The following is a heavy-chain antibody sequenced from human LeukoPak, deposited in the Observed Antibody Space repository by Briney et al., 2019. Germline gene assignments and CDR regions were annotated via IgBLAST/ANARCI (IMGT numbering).Heavy chain of an antibody. Sequence: ASVKVSCKASGYTFTDYYIHWVRQAPGQGLESMGWINPNSGGINYAQKFQGRVTMTRDTSITTAYMELSRLRSDDTAVYYCARLYSYGYYFDYWGQGTLVIVSS. V-gene: IGHV1-2*02. J-gene: IGHJ4*02. CDR1: GYTFTDYY. CDR2: INPNSGGI. D-gene: IGHD5-18*01. CDR3: ARLYSYGYYFDY.